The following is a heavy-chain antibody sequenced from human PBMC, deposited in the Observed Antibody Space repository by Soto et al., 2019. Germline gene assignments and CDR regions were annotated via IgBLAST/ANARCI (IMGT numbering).Heavy chain of an antibody. J-gene: IGHJ4*01. CDR1: GYTFTTHN. Sequence: EASVKVSCKASGYTFTTHNINWVRQATGQGLEWMGWMNPNSGTTGYAQKFQDRITLTRDTSKTTAYMELSSLTSDDTAVYFCVRYGVAADYWGQGTQVTVSS. CDR2: MNPNSGTT. D-gene: IGHD2-8*01. CDR3: VRYGVAADY. V-gene: IGHV1-8*02.